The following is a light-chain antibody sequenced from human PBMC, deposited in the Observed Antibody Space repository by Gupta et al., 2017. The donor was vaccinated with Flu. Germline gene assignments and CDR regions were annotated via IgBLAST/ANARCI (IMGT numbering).Light chain of an antibody. V-gene: IGLV1-44*01. CDR3: AAWDDSLNGWV. Sequence: QSVLTQPPSASGTPGQRVTISCSGSSSNIGSNTVNWYQQLPGTAPKLLIYTNNQRPSGVPDQFSGSKSGTSASLAIGGLQSEDEADYYGAAWDDSLNGWVFGGGTKLTVL. CDR1: SSNIGSNT. J-gene: IGLJ3*02. CDR2: TNN.